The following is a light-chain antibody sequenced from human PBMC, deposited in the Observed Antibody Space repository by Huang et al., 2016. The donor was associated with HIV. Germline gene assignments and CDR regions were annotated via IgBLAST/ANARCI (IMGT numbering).Light chain of an antibody. Sequence: EIVMTQSPATLSVSPGERATLSCRASQNITRLAWYQHTPGQAPRLLIYDASSRATRVPARFSGGGSGTDFTLTVSRLQSEDFALYYCQQYADWPPWTFGQGTKVEIK. J-gene: IGKJ1*01. CDR1: QNITR. CDR2: DAS. V-gene: IGKV3-15*01. CDR3: QQYADWPPWT.